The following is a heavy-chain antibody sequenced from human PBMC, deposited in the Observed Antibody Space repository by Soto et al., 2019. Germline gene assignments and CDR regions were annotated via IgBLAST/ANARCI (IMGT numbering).Heavy chain of an antibody. J-gene: IGHJ4*02. CDR2: IIPILGIA. D-gene: IGHD2-15*01. CDR1: RGTFTSYT. CDR3: ASSVVVVAATYYFDY. Sequence: SVRVSCKASRGTFTSYTISWVRPAPGQGLEWRGRIIPILGIANYAQKFQGRVTITADKSTSTAYMELSSLRSEDTAVYYCASSVVVVAATYYFDYWGQGTLVTVSS. V-gene: IGHV1-69*02.